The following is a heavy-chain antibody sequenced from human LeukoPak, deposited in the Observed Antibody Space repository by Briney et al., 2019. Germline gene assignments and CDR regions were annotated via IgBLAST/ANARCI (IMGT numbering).Heavy chain of an antibody. V-gene: IGHV4-4*07. CDR2: IFTSGST. CDR1: GGSISSYS. Sequence: SETLSLTCTVSGGSISSYSWSWIRQPAGKGLEWIWRIFTSGSTNYNPSLKSRVTMSVDTSKNQFSLKVSSVTDADTAVYYCARGIVGATLDWGQGTLVTVSS. D-gene: IGHD1-26*01. J-gene: IGHJ4*02. CDR3: ARGIVGATLD.